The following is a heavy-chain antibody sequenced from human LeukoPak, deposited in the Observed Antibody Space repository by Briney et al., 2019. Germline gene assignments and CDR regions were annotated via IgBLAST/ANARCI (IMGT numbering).Heavy chain of an antibody. V-gene: IGHV1-18*01. CDR1: GYSFTGYG. Sequence: ASVKVSCKASGYSFTGYGIGWVRQAPGQGLEWLGWISGSNGNTHYAPKFQDRLTLTTDTSTNTAYIELRSLTSDDTAVYYCERRWRHDSNGLPDYWGQGTLVIVSS. CDR3: ERRWRHDSNGLPDY. CDR2: ISGSNGNT. J-gene: IGHJ4*02. D-gene: IGHD3-22*01.